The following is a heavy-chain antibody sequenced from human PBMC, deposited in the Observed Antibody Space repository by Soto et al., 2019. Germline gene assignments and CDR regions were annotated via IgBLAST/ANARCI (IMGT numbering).Heavy chain of an antibody. Sequence: QVQLVQSGAEVKKPGASVKVSCKASGYTFSSYGISWVRQAPGQGLEWMGWISGYNGNTDYAQSLQGRVTMTTATFTNTAYMELRSLRSDDTAVYYCARARGQWLVTTEYDCWGQGTLVTVSS. CDR2: ISGYNGNT. CDR3: ARARGQWLVTTEYDC. D-gene: IGHD6-19*01. J-gene: IGHJ4*02. V-gene: IGHV1-18*01. CDR1: GYTFSSYG.